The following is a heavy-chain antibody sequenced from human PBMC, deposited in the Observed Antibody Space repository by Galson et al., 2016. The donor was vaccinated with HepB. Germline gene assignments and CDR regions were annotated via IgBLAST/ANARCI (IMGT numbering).Heavy chain of an antibody. Sequence: SLRLSCAAYGLTLSDQYVDWVRQAPGKGPEWIGRTRNKTSGYTTGFAASVQGRFTISRDDPKNSVHLQMNSLKTEDTAVYYCARDVFAGARDYTAFDVWGQGTTATVSS. V-gene: IGHV3-72*01. CDR1: GLTLSDQY. CDR2: TRNKTSGYTT. J-gene: IGHJ3*01. D-gene: IGHD3-3*01. CDR3: ARDVFAGARDYTAFDV.